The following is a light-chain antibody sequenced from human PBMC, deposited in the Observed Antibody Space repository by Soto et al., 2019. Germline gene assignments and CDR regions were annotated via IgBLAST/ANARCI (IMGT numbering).Light chain of an antibody. J-gene: IGKJ4*01. Sequence: DIQMTQSPSSLSASVGDRVTITCRASQSISSYLNWYQQKPGKAPKILIYAASSLQSGVPSRFSGSGSGTDFTLTISSLQPDDFATYYCQPSYSTPHTFGGGTQVEIK. CDR2: AAS. CDR1: QSISSY. CDR3: QPSYSTPHT. V-gene: IGKV1-39*01.